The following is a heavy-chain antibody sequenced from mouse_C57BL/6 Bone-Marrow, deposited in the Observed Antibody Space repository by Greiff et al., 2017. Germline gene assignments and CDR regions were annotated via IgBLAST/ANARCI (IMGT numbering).Heavy chain of an antibody. D-gene: IGHD2-3*01. CDR1: GYTFTSYW. Sequence: QVQLQQPGAELVKPGASVKLSCKASGYTFTSYWMQWVKQRPGQGLEWIGEIDPSDSYTNYNQKFKGKATLTVDTSSSTAYMQLSSLTSEDSAVYYCAVGLLPYAMDYWGQGTSVTVSA. J-gene: IGHJ4*01. CDR2: IDPSDSYT. CDR3: AVGLLPYAMDY. V-gene: IGHV1-50*01.